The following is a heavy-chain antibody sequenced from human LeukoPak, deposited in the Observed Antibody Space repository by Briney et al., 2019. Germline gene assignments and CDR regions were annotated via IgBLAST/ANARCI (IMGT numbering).Heavy chain of an antibody. CDR3: ARQSVSRGLAASYSWFDP. V-gene: IGHV4-4*09. Sequence: SETLSLTCTVSGGSISSYYWSWIRQPPGKGLEWIGYIYTSGSTNYNPSLKSRVTISVDTSKNQFSLKLSSVTAADTAAYYCARQSVSRGLAASYSWFDPWGQGTLVTVSS. D-gene: IGHD5-12*01. CDR1: GGSISSYY. CDR2: IYTSGST. J-gene: IGHJ5*02.